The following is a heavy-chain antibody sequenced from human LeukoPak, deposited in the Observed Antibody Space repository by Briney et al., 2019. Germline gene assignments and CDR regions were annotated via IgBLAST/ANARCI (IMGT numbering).Heavy chain of an antibody. Sequence: PGGSLRLSCAASGFTFSTYSMNWVRQAPGKGLEWVSSITGSSNYIYYADSVKGRFTISRDNAKNSLYLQMNSLRAEDTAVYYCARGYRGYCSGGSCYLFDYWGQGTLVTVSS. D-gene: IGHD2-15*01. V-gene: IGHV3-21*04. CDR3: ARGYRGYCSGGSCYLFDY. CDR1: GFTFSTYS. CDR2: ITGSSNYI. J-gene: IGHJ4*02.